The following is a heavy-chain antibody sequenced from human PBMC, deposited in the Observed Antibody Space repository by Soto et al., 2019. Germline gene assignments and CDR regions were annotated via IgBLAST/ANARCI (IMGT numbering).Heavy chain of an antibody. J-gene: IGHJ4*02. D-gene: IGHD2-21*02. V-gene: IGHV4-31*03. Sequence: TLSLTCTVSGGSISSGGYYWSWIRQHPGKGLEWIGYIYYSGSTYYNPSLKSRVTISVDTSKNQFSLKLSSVTAADTAVYYCARGESDCGGDCYPPTRYYFDYWGQGTLVTVSS. CDR3: ARGESDCGGDCYPPTRYYFDY. CDR1: GGSISSGGYY. CDR2: IYYSGST.